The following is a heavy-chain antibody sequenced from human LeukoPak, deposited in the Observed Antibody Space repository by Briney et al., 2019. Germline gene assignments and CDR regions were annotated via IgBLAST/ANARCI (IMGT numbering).Heavy chain of an antibody. Sequence: ASVKVSCKASGGTFSSYAISWVRQAPGQGLEWMGGIIPIFGTANYAQKFQGRVTITADESTSTAYMELSSLRSEDTAVCYCARVEAYYYDSSGLDYWGQGTLVTVSS. CDR2: IIPIFGTA. CDR3: ARVEAYYYDSSGLDY. D-gene: IGHD3-22*01. CDR1: GGTFSSYA. V-gene: IGHV1-69*13. J-gene: IGHJ4*02.